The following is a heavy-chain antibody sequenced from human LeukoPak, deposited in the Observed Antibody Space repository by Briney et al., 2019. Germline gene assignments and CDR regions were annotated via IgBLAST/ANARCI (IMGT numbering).Heavy chain of an antibody. Sequence: HPGGSLRLSCAVSGFTFSSNWMNWVRQAPGKGLVWVSRINTDGSKTYYADSVKGRFTISRDNAKNTVYLQMNSLRAEDTAVYYCARKGLRVVNFDYWGQGTLVTVSS. D-gene: IGHD2-15*01. V-gene: IGHV3-74*01. J-gene: IGHJ4*02. CDR3: ARKGLRVVNFDY. CDR2: INTDGSKT. CDR1: GFTFSSNW.